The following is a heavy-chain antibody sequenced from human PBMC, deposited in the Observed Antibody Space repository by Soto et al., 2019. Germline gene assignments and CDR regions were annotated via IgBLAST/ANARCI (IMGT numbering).Heavy chain of an antibody. D-gene: IGHD2-21*02. CDR1: GYTFTSYG. J-gene: IGHJ4*02. V-gene: IGHV1-46*01. CDR2: IHPSGGST. CDR3: ARGGHIGVVTASFDY. Sequence: ASVKVSCKASGYTFTSYGISWVRQAPGQGLEWMGIIHPSGGSTTYAQKFLGRVTMTRDTSTSTVFMELSSLRSEDTALYFCARGGHIGVVTASFDYWGKGTLVTVSS.